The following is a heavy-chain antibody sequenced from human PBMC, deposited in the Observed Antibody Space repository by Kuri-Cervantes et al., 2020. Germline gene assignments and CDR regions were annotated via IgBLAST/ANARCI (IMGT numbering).Heavy chain of an antibody. J-gene: IGHJ4*02. CDR3: AKDPYSSGWYYFDY. CDR2: IPYDGSNK. V-gene: IGHV3-30*18. D-gene: IGHD6-19*01. CDR1: GFTFSSYG. Sequence: GGSLRLSCAASGFTFSSYGMHWVRQAPGKGLEWVAAIPYDGSNKYYADSVKGRFTISRDNSKNTLYLQMNSLRAEDTAVYYCAKDPYSSGWYYFDYWGQGTLVTVSS.